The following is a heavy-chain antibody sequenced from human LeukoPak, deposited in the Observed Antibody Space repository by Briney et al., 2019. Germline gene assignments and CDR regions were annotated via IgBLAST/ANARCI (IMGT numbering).Heavy chain of an antibody. V-gene: IGHV4-59*08. CDR3: ARHPEGLRYFDY. J-gene: IGHJ4*02. CDR2: IYYSGSDS. Sequence: SETLSLTCTVSGGSISNYYWSWIRQPPGKGLEWIAYIYYSGSDSNYSPSLKSRLTMSVDTSKKQFSLKLRSVTAADTAVYYCARHPEGLRYFDYWGQGILVTVSS. CDR1: GGSISNYY.